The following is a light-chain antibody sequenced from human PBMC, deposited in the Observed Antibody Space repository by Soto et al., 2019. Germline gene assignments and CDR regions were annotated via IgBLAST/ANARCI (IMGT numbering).Light chain of an antibody. J-gene: IGKJ1*01. CDR1: QSVSSY. CDR3: QQYYTWPRT. V-gene: IGKV3-15*01. Sequence: EIVLTQSPATLSLSPGERATLTCRASQSVSSYLAWYQQKLGQAPRLLIYDASTRATGIPDRFSGSGSGTEFTLTISSLQSEDFAIYYCQQYYTWPRTFGQGTKVDIK. CDR2: DAS.